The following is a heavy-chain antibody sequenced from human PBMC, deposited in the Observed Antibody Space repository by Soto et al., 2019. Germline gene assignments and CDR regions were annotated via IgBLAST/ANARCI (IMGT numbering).Heavy chain of an antibody. D-gene: IGHD6-6*01. CDR3: ARIAARRGWFDP. V-gene: IGHV2-26*02. CDR1: GFSLSNAKVG. CDR2: IFSNDEK. Sequence: QVTLKESGPVLVKPTETLTLTCTVSGFSLSNAKVGVSWIRQPPGKVLEWLAHIFSNDEKSYNASLKRRLAIYKDTSKSQVVLIMANVDPVDTATYFCARIAARRGWFDPWGQGTLVTVSS. J-gene: IGHJ5*02.